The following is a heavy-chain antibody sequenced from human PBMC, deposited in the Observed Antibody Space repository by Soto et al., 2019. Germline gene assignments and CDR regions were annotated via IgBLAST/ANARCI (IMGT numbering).Heavy chain of an antibody. CDR2: INHSGST. V-gene: IGHV4-34*01. D-gene: IGHD6-13*01. J-gene: IGHJ6*02. CDR1: GGSFSGYY. Sequence: SETLSLTCAVYGGSFSGYYWSWIRQPPGKGLEWIGEINHSGSTNYSPSLKSRVTISVDTSKNQFSLKLSSVTAADTAVYYCARGLVAAAGLYYYYYYGMDVWGQGTTVTVSS. CDR3: ARGLVAAAGLYYYYYYGMDV.